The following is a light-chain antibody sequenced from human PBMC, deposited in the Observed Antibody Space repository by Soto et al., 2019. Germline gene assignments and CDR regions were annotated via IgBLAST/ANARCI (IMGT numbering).Light chain of an antibody. J-gene: IGKJ1*01. V-gene: IGKV3-20*01. CDR2: GAS. Sequence: ESVLTQSPGTLSLSPGERATLSCRASQSVSSSYLAWYQQKPGQAPRLLIYGASNRATGIPDRFSGSGSGTDFTLTISRLEPEDFAVYYCQQYANSPSWTFGQGTKVEL. CDR3: QQYANSPSWT. CDR1: QSVSSSY.